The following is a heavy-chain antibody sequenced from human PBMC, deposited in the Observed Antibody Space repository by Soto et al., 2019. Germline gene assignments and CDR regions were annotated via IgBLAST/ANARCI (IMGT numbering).Heavy chain of an antibody. J-gene: IGHJ4*02. CDR1: GYTFTSYG. Sequence: QVHLVQSGAEVKKPGASVKVSCKASGYTFTSYGITWVRQAPGQGLEWMGWISAHNGNTDYAQKLQGRVIVTRDTSTSTAYMELRSVISADTAVYYCARGRYGDYWGQGALVTVSS. V-gene: IGHV1-18*01. CDR3: ARGRYGDY. D-gene: IGHD1-1*01. CDR2: ISAHNGNT.